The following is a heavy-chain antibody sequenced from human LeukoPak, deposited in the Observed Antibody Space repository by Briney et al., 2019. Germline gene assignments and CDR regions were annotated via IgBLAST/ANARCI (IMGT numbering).Heavy chain of an antibody. D-gene: IGHD3-3*01. CDR1: GFTFSDYY. J-gene: IGHJ4*02. CDR2: ISSRGSTI. V-gene: IGHV3-11*04. CDR3: ARDRIWSGYYSSFDY. Sequence: GGSLRLSCAASGFTFSDYYMSWIRQAPGKGLEWVSYISSRGSTIYYADSVKGRFTISRDNAKNSLYLQMNSLRAEDTAVYYCARDRIWSGYYSSFDYWGQGTLVTVSS.